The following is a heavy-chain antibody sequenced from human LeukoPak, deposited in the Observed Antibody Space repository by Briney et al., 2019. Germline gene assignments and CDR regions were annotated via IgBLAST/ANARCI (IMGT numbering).Heavy chain of an antibody. CDR3: AIDTISGYSGYDYFDY. J-gene: IGHJ4*02. Sequence: GGCLRHSCADSGFTFSRYGMQWVRQAPGKRLGRVAVISYDGSNKYYAGSVNGRFTISRDNSKNTLYLQMNSLRAEDTAVDYCAIDTISGYSGYDYFDYWGQGTLVTVSS. D-gene: IGHD5-12*01. CDR2: ISYDGSNK. V-gene: IGHV3-30*03. CDR1: GFTFSRYG.